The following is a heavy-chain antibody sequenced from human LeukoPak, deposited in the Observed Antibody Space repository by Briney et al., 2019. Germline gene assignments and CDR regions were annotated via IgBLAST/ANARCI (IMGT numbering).Heavy chain of an antibody. CDR3: AKLSYGGNSVDY. Sequence: PGGSLRLSCAASGFTFSSYAMHWVRQAPGKGLEWVAVISYDGSNKYYADSVKGRFTISRDNSKNTLYLQMNSLRAEDTAVYYCAKLSYGGNSVDYWGQGTLVTVSS. J-gene: IGHJ4*02. CDR1: GFTFSSYA. V-gene: IGHV3-30*04. CDR2: ISYDGSNK. D-gene: IGHD4-23*01.